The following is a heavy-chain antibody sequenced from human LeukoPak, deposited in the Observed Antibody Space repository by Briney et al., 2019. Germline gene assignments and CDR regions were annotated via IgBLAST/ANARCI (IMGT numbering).Heavy chain of an antibody. CDR2: TYYRSKWYN. Sequence: SQTLSLTCAISGDSVSTNIAAWNWIRQSPSRGLEWLGRTYYRSKWYNDYALSVKSRTSINADTSKNQVSLQVNSVTPEDTAVYYCAREASSSTGAFDYWGQGTLVTVSS. D-gene: IGHD6-6*01. V-gene: IGHV6-1*01. CDR1: GDSVSTNIAA. CDR3: AREASSSTGAFDY. J-gene: IGHJ4*02.